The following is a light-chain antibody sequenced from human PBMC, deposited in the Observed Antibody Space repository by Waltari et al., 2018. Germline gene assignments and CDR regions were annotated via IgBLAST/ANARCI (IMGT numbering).Light chain of an antibody. CDR2: PVS. Sequence: QSALTQLPSASGSPGQSVTMSCTGTSSDVGGDNYVSWYQQHPGKAPKRLIYPVSKRPSGVPDRFSGSKSGNTASLTVSGLQAEDEAEYFCTSHAGTNSVFGGGTKLTVL. J-gene: IGLJ3*02. CDR1: SSDVGGDNY. V-gene: IGLV2-8*01. CDR3: TSHAGTNSV.